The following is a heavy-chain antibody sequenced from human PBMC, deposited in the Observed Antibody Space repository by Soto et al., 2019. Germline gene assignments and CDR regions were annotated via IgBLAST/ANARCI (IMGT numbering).Heavy chain of an antibody. J-gene: IGHJ4*02. CDR2: IYWDDDK. V-gene: IGHV2-5*02. D-gene: IGHD3-10*01. Sequence: QITLKESGPTLVKPTQTLTLTCTFSGFSLSTSGVSVGWIRQPPGKALEWLALIYWDDDKRYSPSLKSRLAIXKXTXXHQVVLTMTNMDPVDTATYYCAHNRYYYGSGTRHYWGQGTLVTVSS. CDR3: AHNRYYYGSGTRHY. CDR1: GFSLSTSGVS.